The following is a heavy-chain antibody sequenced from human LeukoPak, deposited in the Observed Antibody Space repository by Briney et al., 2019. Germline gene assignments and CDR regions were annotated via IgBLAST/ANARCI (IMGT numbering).Heavy chain of an antibody. V-gene: IGHV4-61*02. J-gene: IGHJ1*01. CDR1: GGSISIGTYY. CDR2: LSNTGSS. D-gene: IGHD2-2*01. Sequence: SETLSLTCNVYGGSISIGTYYWSWTRQPAGKGLEWIGRLSNTGSSDYNHSLKSRVSIVIDTSKNQFSLNLNSVTAADTAVYYWAKTGGGCGSTRCHEYFQYWGQGTPVTVSS. CDR3: AKTGGGCGSTRCHEYFQY.